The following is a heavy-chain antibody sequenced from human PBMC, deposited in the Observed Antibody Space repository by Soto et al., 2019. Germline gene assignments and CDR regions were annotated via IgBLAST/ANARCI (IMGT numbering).Heavy chain of an antibody. CDR1: DGSINSYY. D-gene: IGHD4-17*01. V-gene: IGHV4-59*01. CDR3: ARGLSTAIDY. J-gene: IGHJ4*02. CDR2: IYYSGST. Sequence: LETLSLTCTVSDGSINSYYWSWIRQPPGKGLEWIGYIYYSGSTNYNPSLKSRVTISVDTSKNQFSLKLSSVTAADTAVYYCARGLSTAIDYWGQGTLVTVSS.